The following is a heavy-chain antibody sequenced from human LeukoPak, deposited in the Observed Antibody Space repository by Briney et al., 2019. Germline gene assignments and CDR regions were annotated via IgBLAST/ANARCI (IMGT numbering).Heavy chain of an antibody. CDR1: GYTFTGYY. V-gene: IGHV1-2*02. CDR3: ARHYGSGTDGLDY. Sequence: ASVKVSCKASGYTFTGYYMHWVRQAPGQGLEWMGWINPNSGGTNYAQKFQGRVTMTRDTSISTAYMELSRLRSDDTAVYYCARHYGSGTDGLDYWGQGTLVTVSS. CDR2: INPNSGGT. J-gene: IGHJ4*02. D-gene: IGHD3-10*01.